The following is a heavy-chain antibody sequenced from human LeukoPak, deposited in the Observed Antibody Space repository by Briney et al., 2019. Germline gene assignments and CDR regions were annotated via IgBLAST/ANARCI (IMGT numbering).Heavy chain of an antibody. CDR3: ARDGRVLGAPYYYYGMDV. Sequence: ASVKVSCKASGYTFTSYYLHWVRQAPGQGLEWMGIVNPSGGSTSYAQKFQGRVTMTRDTSTSTVYMDLSCLRSEDTAVYYCARDGRVLGAPYYYYGMDVWGQGTTVTVSS. CDR2: VNPSGGST. V-gene: IGHV1-46*01. D-gene: IGHD1-26*01. J-gene: IGHJ6*02. CDR1: GYTFTSYY.